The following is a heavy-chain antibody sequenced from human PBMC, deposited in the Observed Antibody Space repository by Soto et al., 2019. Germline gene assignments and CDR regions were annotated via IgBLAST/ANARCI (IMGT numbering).Heavy chain of an antibody. CDR1: GFTFTSSP. D-gene: IGHD5-12*01. Sequence: QMQLVQSGPEVKKPGTSVKVSCKASGFTFTSSPVQWVRQARGQRLEWIGWIVVGSGNTNYAQKFQERVTITRDMSTSTAYMELSSLRSEDTAVYYCAARWLHPFDYWGQGTLVTVSS. V-gene: IGHV1-58*01. J-gene: IGHJ4*02. CDR2: IVVGSGNT. CDR3: AARWLHPFDY.